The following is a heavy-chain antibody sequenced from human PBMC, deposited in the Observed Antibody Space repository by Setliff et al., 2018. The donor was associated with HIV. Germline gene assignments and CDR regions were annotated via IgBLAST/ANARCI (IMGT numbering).Heavy chain of an antibody. CDR3: ARAEMATIVAFDI. V-gene: IGHV4-59*01. J-gene: IGHJ3*02. CDR1: DGSFSSDY. Sequence: SETLSLTCTVSDGSFSSDYWTWIRQTPGKGLEWIGYIYYSGSTKYNPSLTSRVTISVDTSKNHFSLKLTSVTAADTAVHYCARAEMATIVAFDIWGQGTMVTVS. D-gene: IGHD5-12*01. CDR2: IYYSGST.